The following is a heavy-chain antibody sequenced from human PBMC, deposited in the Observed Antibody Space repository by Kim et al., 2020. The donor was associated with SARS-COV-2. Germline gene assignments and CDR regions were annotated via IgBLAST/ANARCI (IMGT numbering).Heavy chain of an antibody. D-gene: IGHD3-16*02. CDR1: GFTFSSYA. CDR2: ISGSGGST. CDR3: AKAIMITFGGVIAQGAFDI. J-gene: IGHJ3*02. V-gene: IGHV3-23*01. Sequence: GGSLRLSCAASGFTFSSYAMSWVRQAPGKGLEWVSAISGSGGSTYYADSVKGRFTISRDNSKNTLYLQMNSLRAEDTAVYYCAKAIMITFGGVIAQGAFDIWGQGTMVTVSS.